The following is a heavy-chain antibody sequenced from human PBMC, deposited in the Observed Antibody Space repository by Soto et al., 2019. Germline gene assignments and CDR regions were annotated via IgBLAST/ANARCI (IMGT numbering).Heavy chain of an antibody. CDR2: MNPNSGNT. CDR1: GYTFTSYD. V-gene: IGHV1-8*01. CDR3: ARGPTVSNWFDP. Sequence: ASVKFSCKASGYTFTSYDINWVRQATGQGLEWMGWMNPNSGNTGYAQKFQGRVTMTRNTSISTAYMELSSLRSEDTAVYYCARGPTVSNWFDPWGQGTLVTVSS. D-gene: IGHD4-17*01. J-gene: IGHJ5*02.